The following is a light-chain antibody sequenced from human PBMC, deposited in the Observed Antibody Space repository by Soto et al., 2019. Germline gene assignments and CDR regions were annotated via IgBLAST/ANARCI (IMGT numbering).Light chain of an antibody. J-gene: IGKJ1*01. V-gene: IGKV3-15*01. Sequence: EIVMTQSPATVSVSPGDRVTLSCRASRTVHSNVAWYQHKPGQAPRLLIYGASFRATGMPARFSGSGFGTEFTLTISSLKSEDFAVYYCQQYNNWPRTFGQGTKVDIK. CDR3: QQYNNWPRT. CDR2: GAS. CDR1: RTVHSN.